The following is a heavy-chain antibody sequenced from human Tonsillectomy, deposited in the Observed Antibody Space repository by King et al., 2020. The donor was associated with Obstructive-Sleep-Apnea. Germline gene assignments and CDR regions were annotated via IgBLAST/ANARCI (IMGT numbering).Heavy chain of an antibody. CDR1: GFTFDDYA. J-gene: IGHJ3*02. V-gene: IGHV3-9*01. D-gene: IGHD6-19*01. CDR2: INWNSAII. Sequence: VQLVESGGGLVQPARSLRLSCAASGFTFDDYAMHWVRQAPGKGLEWVSGINWNSAIIVYADSVKGRFTISRENGKNSLYLQTNSLRAEDTAFYYCVKDIAVASMVAFDMWGQGTMVTVS. CDR3: VKDIAVASMVAFDM.